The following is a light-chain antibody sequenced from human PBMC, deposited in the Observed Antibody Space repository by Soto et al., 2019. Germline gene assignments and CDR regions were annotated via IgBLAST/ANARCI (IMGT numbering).Light chain of an antibody. V-gene: IGLV2-8*01. J-gene: IGLJ2*01. CDR3: SSFAGGGNPVL. CDR1: SSDVGGYNY. CDR2: EVT. Sequence: QSALTQPPSASGSLGQSVTISCTGTSSDVGGYNYVSWHQQHPGKAPKLMIYEVTKRPSGVPDRFSGSKSGNTASLTVSGLQAEDEADYYCSSFAGGGNPVLLGGGTQLTVL.